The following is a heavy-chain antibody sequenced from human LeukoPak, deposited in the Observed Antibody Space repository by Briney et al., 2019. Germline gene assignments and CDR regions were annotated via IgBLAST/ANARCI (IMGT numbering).Heavy chain of an antibody. J-gene: IGHJ4*02. Sequence: PSETLSLTCTVSGYSISSGYYWGWIRQPPGKGLEWIGSIYHSGSTYYNPSLKSRVTISVDTSKNQFSLKLSSVTAADTAVYYCASKPNNNYDILTGYAYYFDYWGQGTLVTVSS. V-gene: IGHV4-38-2*02. CDR2: IYHSGST. CDR1: GYSISSGYY. D-gene: IGHD3-9*01. CDR3: ASKPNNNYDILTGYAYYFDY.